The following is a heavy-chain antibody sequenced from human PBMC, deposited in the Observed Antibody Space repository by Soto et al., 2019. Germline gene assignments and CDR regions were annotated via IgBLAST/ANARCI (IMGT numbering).Heavy chain of an antibody. CDR2: ISYDGSNK. Sequence: GGSLRLSCAASGFTFSSYGMHWVRQAPGKGLEWVAVISYDGSNKYYADSVKGRFTISRDNSKNTLYLQMNSLRAEDTAVYYCAKLMVYAQLNRVFDAFDIWGQGTMVTVSS. J-gene: IGHJ3*02. D-gene: IGHD2-8*01. CDR1: GFTFSSYG. CDR3: AKLMVYAQLNRVFDAFDI. V-gene: IGHV3-30*18.